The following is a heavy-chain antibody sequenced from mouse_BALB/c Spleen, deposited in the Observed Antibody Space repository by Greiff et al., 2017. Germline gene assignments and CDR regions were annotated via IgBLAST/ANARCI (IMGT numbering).Heavy chain of an antibody. CDR3: ARKGGYDSYAMDY. D-gene: IGHD2-2*01. Sequence: VQLKESGAELVRPGALVKLSCKASGFNIKDYYMHWVKQRPEQGLEWIGWIDPENGNTIYDPKFQGKASITADTSSNTAYLQLSSLTSEDTAVYYCARKGGYDSYAMDYWGQGTSVTVSS. CDR1: GFNIKDYY. CDR2: IDPENGNT. J-gene: IGHJ4*01. V-gene: IGHV14-1*02.